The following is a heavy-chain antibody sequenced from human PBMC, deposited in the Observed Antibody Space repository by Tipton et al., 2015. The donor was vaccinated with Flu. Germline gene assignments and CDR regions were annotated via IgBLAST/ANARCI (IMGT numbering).Heavy chain of an antibody. Sequence: SLRLSCAASGFAFSSYWMHWVRQAPGKGLEWVANINQNGSVKYYVDSVKGRFTISRDNAKSSLYLQMNILRGEDTAFYYCARALASGEASWGQGTLVTVS. CDR3: ARALASGEAS. CDR1: GFAFSSYW. J-gene: IGHJ5*02. CDR2: INQNGSVK. V-gene: IGHV3-7*03. D-gene: IGHD2-15*01.